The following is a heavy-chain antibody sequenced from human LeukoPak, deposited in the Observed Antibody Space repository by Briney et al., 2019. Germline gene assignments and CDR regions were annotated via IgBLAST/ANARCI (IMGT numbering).Heavy chain of an antibody. J-gene: IGHJ4*02. Sequence: SETLSLTCAVYGGSFSGYYWSWIRQPPGKGLERIGEINHSGSTNYNPSLKSRVTISVGTSKNQFSLKLSSVTAADTAVYYCARAREGDTAMVFDYWGQGTLVTVSS. D-gene: IGHD5-18*01. CDR3: ARAREGDTAMVFDY. CDR1: GGSFSGYY. CDR2: INHSGST. V-gene: IGHV4-34*01.